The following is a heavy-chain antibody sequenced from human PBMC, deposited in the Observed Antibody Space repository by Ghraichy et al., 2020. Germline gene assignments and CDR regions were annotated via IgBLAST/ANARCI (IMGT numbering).Heavy chain of an antibody. CDR3: ARHPAAAYFDY. V-gene: IGHV4-39*01. CDR1: GGSISSSSYY. D-gene: IGHD6-25*01. CDR2: INYSGRL. Sequence: SQTLSLTCTVSGGSISSSSYYWGWIRQPPGKGLEWIGSINYSGRLYYNPSLKSRVTISVDTSKNQSSLKLSSVTAADTAVYYCARHPAAAYFDYWGQGTLVTVSS. J-gene: IGHJ4*02.